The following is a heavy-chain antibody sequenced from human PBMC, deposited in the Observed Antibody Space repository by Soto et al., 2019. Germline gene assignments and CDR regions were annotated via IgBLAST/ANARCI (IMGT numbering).Heavy chain of an antibody. V-gene: IGHV3-66*01. CDR1: GFTVSGNY. CDR2: SYSGGSA. J-gene: IGHJ2*01. CDR3: ASRSVPTMSWFFDL. Sequence: EVQLVESGGDLVQPGGSLRLSCVASGFTVSGNYMSWVRQAPGKGLEWVSLSYSGGSAYYADYGKGRFTVSRANSKNTLQLQIHSPRAEDTAVYYCASRSVPTMSWFFDLWGRGSLVTVAS. D-gene: IGHD5-12*01.